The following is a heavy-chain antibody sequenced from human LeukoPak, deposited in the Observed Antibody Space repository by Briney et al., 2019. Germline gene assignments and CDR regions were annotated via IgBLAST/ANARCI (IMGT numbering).Heavy chain of an antibody. CDR2: INPSGGST. Sequence: ASVKVSCKASGYTFTSYYMHWVRQAPGQGLEWMGIINPSGGSTSYAQKFQGRVTMTRDTSTSTVYMALSSLRSEDTAVYYCARAFDSSGYYAPQNYFDYWGQGTPATVSA. D-gene: IGHD3-22*01. CDR3: ARAFDSSGYYAPQNYFDY. V-gene: IGHV1-46*03. CDR1: GYTFTSYY. J-gene: IGHJ4*02.